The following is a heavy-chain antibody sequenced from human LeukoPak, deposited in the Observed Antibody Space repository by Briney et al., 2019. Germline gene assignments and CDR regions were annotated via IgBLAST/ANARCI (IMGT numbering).Heavy chain of an antibody. D-gene: IGHD5-18*01. J-gene: IGHJ4*02. Sequence: RASVKVSCKASGYTFTSYGISWVRQAPGQGLEWMGWISAYNGNTNYAQKLQGRVTMTTDTSTSTAYMERRSLRSDDTAVYYCARDPGYSYGFYFGYWGQGTLVTVSS. CDR1: GYTFTSYG. CDR3: ARDPGYSYGFYFGY. CDR2: ISAYNGNT. V-gene: IGHV1-18*01.